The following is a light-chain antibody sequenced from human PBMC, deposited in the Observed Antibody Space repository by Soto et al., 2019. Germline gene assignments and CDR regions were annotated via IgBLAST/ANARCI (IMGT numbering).Light chain of an antibody. Sequence: QSALTQPASVSGSPGQSITISCTGPSSDVGGYNYVSWYQQHPGKAPKLVIYEVSNRPSGISNRFSGSKSGNTASLTISGLQAEDEADYSCSSYETNTHVVFGGGTKLTVL. CDR2: EVS. CDR3: SSYETNTHVV. CDR1: SSDVGGYNY. V-gene: IGLV2-14*01. J-gene: IGLJ2*01.